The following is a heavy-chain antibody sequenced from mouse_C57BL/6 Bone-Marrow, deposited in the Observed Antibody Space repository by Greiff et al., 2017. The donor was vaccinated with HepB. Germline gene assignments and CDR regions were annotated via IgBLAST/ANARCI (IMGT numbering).Heavy chain of an antibody. CDR2: ISYSGST. Sequence: DVKLQESGPGLAKPSQTLSLTCSVTGYSIASDYWNWIRKFPGNKLEYMGYISYSGSTYYNPSLKSRISITRDTSTNQYYLQLNSVTTEDTATYYCARSRDYGNLDYWGQGTTLTVSS. CDR1: GYSIASDY. CDR3: ARSRDYGNLDY. V-gene: IGHV3-8*01. J-gene: IGHJ2*01. D-gene: IGHD2-1*01.